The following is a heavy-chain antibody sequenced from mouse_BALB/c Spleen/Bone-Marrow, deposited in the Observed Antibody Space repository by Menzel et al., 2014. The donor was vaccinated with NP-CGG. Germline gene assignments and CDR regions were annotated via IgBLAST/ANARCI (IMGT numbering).Heavy chain of an antibody. D-gene: IGHD1-2*01. CDR3: ARLGYYGSFAY. Sequence: EVKLVDSGGGLVQPGGSLKLSCAASGFDFSRYWMSWVRQAPGKGLEWIGEINPDSNTINYTPSLKDKFIISRDNAKNTLYLQMSKVRSEDTALYYCARLGYYGSFAYWGQGTLVTVSA. CDR2: INPDSNTI. J-gene: IGHJ3*01. CDR1: GFDFSRYW. V-gene: IGHV4-1*02.